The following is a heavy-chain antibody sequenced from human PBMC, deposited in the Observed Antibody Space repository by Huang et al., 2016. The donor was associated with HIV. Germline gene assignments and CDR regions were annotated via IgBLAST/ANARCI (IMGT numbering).Heavy chain of an antibody. CDR2: IYYRVST. CDR1: GGSIRSDNYY. V-gene: IGHV4-39*02. J-gene: IGHJ4*02. D-gene: IGHD3-10*01. CDR3: ARLPGSITMIRGVITDPY. Sequence: QLQLQESGPGLVTPSETLSLTCTVSGGSIRSDNYYWGWIRQPPGKGLEWIVSIYYRVSTYYTPSLKRRVTITVDTSKNHCSLRMRSVTAADTAVYYCARLPGSITMIRGVITDPYWGQGTLVTVSS.